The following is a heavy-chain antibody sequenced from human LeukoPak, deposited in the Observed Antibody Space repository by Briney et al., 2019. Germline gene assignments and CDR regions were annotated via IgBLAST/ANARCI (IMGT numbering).Heavy chain of an antibody. J-gene: IGHJ5*02. Sequence: PSETPSLTCAVYGGSFSGYYWSWIRQPPGKGLEWIGEINHSGSTNYNPSLKSRVTISVDTSKNQFSLKLSSVTAADTAVYYCARRFGYNWFDPWGQGTLVTVPS. D-gene: IGHD3-10*01. CDR2: INHSGST. CDR3: ARRFGYNWFDP. CDR1: GGSFSGYY. V-gene: IGHV4-34*01.